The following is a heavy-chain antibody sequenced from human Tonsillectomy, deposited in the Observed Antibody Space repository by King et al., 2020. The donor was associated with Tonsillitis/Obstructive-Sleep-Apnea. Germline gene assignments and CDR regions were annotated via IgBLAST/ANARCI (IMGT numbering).Heavy chain of an antibody. CDR3: ARDRTHPVINAFDV. J-gene: IGHJ3*01. V-gene: IGHV3-48*02. Sequence: VQLVESGGGLVQPGGSLRLSCAASGFIFSSYSMNWVRQAPGKGLEWVSYISYSGNTIFYADSVKGRFTISRDNAKNSLYLQMNSLRDEDTAVYYCARDRTHPVINAFDVWGQGTMVTVSS. D-gene: IGHD2-21*01. CDR1: GFIFSSYS. CDR2: ISYSGNTI.